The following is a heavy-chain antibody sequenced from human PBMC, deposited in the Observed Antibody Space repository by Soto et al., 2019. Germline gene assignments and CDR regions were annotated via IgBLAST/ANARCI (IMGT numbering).Heavy chain of an antibody. D-gene: IGHD3-10*01. CDR1: GGSISSYY. CDR2: MYHSGRT. Sequence: PSETLSLTCTVSGGSISSYYWSWIRQPPGKGMEWIGHMYHSGRTNYNPSLKSRVTISIDTSMNQVSLKLGSVAAADTAVYYCARDGRTMVRGGINTEMAIDAFDIWGQGTMVTVSS. CDR3: ARDGRTMVRGGINTEMAIDAFDI. J-gene: IGHJ3*02. V-gene: IGHV4-59*01.